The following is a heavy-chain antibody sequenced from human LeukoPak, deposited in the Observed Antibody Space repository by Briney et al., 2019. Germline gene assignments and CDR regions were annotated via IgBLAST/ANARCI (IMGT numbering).Heavy chain of an antibody. CDR3: ARVGRSRGSLPNFYYYMDV. V-gene: IGHV1-69*05. D-gene: IGHD1-26*01. Sequence: SVKVSCKGSGNIFNSYSVSWVRQAPGQGLEWMGGIIPMFGSTNYAQKFQGRVTITTDQSTTTVFMELSSLSSEDTAVYYCARVGRSRGSLPNFYYYMDVWGKGTTVTVSS. J-gene: IGHJ6*03. CDR1: GNIFNSYS. CDR2: IIPMFGST.